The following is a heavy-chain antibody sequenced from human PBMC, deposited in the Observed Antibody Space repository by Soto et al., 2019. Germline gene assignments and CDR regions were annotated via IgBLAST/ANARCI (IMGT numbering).Heavy chain of an antibody. D-gene: IGHD1-1*01. V-gene: IGHV3-7*01. CDR3: AIDGVIPGLQFEL. CDR2: IKQDGTER. CDR1: GFRFTDYW. J-gene: IGHJ4*02. Sequence: PGGSLRLSGAVSGFRFTDYWMNWVRQAPGKGLEWVASIKQDGTERSYVDSVKGRFTISRDNAKNSLYLQVHSLRAEDTAVYYCAIDGVIPGLQFELWGQGTLVTVPS.